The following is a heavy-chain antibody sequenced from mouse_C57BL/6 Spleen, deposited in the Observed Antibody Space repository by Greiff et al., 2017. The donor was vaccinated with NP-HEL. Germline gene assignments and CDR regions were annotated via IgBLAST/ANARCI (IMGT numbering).Heavy chain of an antibody. CDR3: ARGVTTVVAHYFDY. Sequence: EVQLQQSGPELVKPGASVKISCKASGYSFTGYYMNWVKQSPEKSLEWIGEINPSTGGTTYNQKFKAKATLTVDKSSSTAYMQLKSLTSEASSVYYCARGVTTVVAHYFDYWGQGTTLTVSS. J-gene: IGHJ2*01. CDR2: INPSTGGT. V-gene: IGHV1-42*01. D-gene: IGHD1-1*01. CDR1: GYSFTGYY.